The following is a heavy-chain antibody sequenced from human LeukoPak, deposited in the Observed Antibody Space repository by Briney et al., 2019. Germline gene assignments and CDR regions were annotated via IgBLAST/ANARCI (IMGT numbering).Heavy chain of an antibody. V-gene: IGHV4-59*11. D-gene: IGHD4-17*01. CDR2: IYDRGST. CDR1: GGSISSLY. CDR3: ARVAPTVTNLPPYYFDY. Sequence: SETLPLTCTVSGGSISSLYWSWIRQPPGKGLEWIGYIYDRGSTSYNPSLESRVTISVDTSKTQFSLKLSSVTAADTAVYYCARVAPTVTNLPPYYFDYWGQGTLVTVSS. J-gene: IGHJ4*02.